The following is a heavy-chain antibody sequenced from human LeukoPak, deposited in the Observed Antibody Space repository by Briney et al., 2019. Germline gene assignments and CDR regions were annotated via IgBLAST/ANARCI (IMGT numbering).Heavy chain of an antibody. CDR3: AREPGWTIAARPFDY. D-gene: IGHD6-6*01. CDR1: GSSYSGYY. V-gene: IGHV4-34*01. Sequence: PSETLSLTCGVYGSSYSGYYWSWIRQPPAKGLEWIGEINHSGSTNYNASLKSRVTISVDTSRKRFSLKLSSVTAADSAMYYCAREPGWTIAARPFDYCGQGTLVTVSS. J-gene: IGHJ4*02. CDR2: INHSGST.